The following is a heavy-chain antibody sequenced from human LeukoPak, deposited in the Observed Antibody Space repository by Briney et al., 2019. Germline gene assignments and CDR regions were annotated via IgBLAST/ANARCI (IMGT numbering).Heavy chain of an antibody. V-gene: IGHV1-8*01. Sequence: ASVKVSCKASGYTFTSYDINWVRQATGQGLEWMGWMNPNSGNTGYAQKFQGRVTMTRNTSISTAYMELSSLGSEDTAVYYCAREGLFPENAFDIWGQGSMVTVSS. CDR2: MNPNSGNT. CDR3: AREGLFPENAFDI. CDR1: GYTFTSYD. D-gene: IGHD3-3*01. J-gene: IGHJ3*02.